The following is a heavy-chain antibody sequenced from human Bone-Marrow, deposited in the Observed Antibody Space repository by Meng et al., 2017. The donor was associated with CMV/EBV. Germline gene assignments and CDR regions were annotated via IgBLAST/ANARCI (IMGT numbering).Heavy chain of an antibody. CDR1: GFIFSDYD. V-gene: IGHV3-13*01. Sequence: GESLKISCAASGFIFSDYDMHWVRQPIGKGLEWVSAIGTLADTFYPNSVKGRFTISRENAKRSVFLQINNLGAGDTAVYYCARASKDYLNGHWDYGMDVWGQGTAVTSP. D-gene: IGHD1-1*01. J-gene: IGHJ6*02. CDR2: IGTLADT. CDR3: ARASKDYLNGHWDYGMDV.